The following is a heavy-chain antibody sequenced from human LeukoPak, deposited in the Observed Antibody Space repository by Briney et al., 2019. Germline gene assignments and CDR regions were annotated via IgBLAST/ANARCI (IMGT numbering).Heavy chain of an antibody. J-gene: IGHJ5*02. CDR1: GFTFSSYA. Sequence: GGSLRLSCAASGFTFSSYAMSWVRQAPGKGLEWVSAISGSGGSTNYADSVKGRFTISRDNSKNTLYLQMNSLRAEDTAVYYCAKDDYYDSSGYYYNWFDPWGQGTLVTVSS. V-gene: IGHV3-23*01. CDR3: AKDDYYDSSGYYYNWFDP. CDR2: ISGSGGST. D-gene: IGHD3-22*01.